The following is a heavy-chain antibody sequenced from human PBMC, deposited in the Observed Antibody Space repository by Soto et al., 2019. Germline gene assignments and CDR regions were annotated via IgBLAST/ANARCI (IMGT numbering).Heavy chain of an antibody. Sequence: SETLSLTCAVYGGSFSGYYWSWIRQPPGKGLEWIGEINHSGNTNYNPSLKSRVTISGDTSKNQFSLKLSSVTAADTAVYYCARGEAAAGTDWGQGTPVTVSS. CDR1: GGSFSGYY. CDR2: INHSGNT. J-gene: IGHJ4*02. D-gene: IGHD6-13*01. V-gene: IGHV4-34*01. CDR3: ARGEAAAGTD.